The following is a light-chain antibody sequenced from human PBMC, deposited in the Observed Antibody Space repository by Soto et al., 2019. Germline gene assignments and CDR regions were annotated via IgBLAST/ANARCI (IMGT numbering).Light chain of an antibody. V-gene: IGKV3-20*01. Sequence: EIVLTQSPGTLSLSPGERATLSCRASQSVSGNSLAWYQQKPGQAPRLLIYAATHRATDIPDRFSGSASATDFTLAISRLEPEDFGLYYCRQYGDSPQTFGPGTKV. J-gene: IGKJ3*01. CDR1: QSVSGNS. CDR2: AAT. CDR3: RQYGDSPQT.